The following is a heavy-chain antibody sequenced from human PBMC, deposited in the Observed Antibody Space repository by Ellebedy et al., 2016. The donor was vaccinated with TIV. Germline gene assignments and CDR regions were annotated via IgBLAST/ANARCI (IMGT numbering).Heavy chain of an antibody. CDR1: GFTFSHYG. CDR2: IAHDGSVI. J-gene: IGHJ4*02. Sequence: GESLKISCATSGFTFSHYGMQWVRQAPGEGLEWVAVIAHDGSVIHYADSVKGRVTISRDNSKNTLSRQMYSLRPEDTAVYYCAKERDPLASTSFDSWGQGNLVTVSS. CDR3: AKERDPLASTSFDS. D-gene: IGHD1-1*01. V-gene: IGHV3-30*18.